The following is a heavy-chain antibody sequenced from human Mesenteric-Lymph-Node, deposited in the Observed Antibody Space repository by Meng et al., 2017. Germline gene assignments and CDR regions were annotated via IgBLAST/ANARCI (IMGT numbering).Heavy chain of an antibody. V-gene: IGHV6-1*01. CDR1: GDSVSTNSAA. CDR2: TYYKSKWYN. CDR3: ARDPAAFDF. D-gene: IGHD6-25*01. J-gene: IGHJ4*02. Sequence: QVQLQQSGPGLVKPTQTLSLTCAISGDSVSTNSAAWNWIRQSPSGGLEWLGRTYYKSKWYNDYAESVKSRITINPDTSKNQFSLQLNSVTPEDTVVYYCARDPAAFDFWGQGILATVSS.